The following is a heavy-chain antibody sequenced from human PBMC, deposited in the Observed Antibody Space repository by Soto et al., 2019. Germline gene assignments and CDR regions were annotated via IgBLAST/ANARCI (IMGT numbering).Heavy chain of an antibody. V-gene: IGHV1-69*13. CDR3: ARDPDYDIFAGYQLDYFYYGMDV. J-gene: IGHJ6*02. CDR2: IIPIFGTA. CDR1: GGTFSSYA. D-gene: IGHD3-9*01. Sequence: SVKVSCKASGGTFSSYAISWVRQAPGQGPEWIGGIIPIFGTANYAQTFQGRVTITADESTSTAYMELSSRRSEDTAVYYWARDPDYDIFAGYQLDYFYYGMDVCGQGTTVTVSS.